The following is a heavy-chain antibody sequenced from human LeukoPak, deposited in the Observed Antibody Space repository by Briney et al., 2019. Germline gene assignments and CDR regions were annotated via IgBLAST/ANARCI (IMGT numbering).Heavy chain of an antibody. D-gene: IGHD3-10*01. CDR3: ARVEEGYGSGRRENYYYYYMDV. Sequence: SETLSLTCTVSSGSISTSNYYWGRVRQPPGKALEWIGNIFYSGSTYYSPSLKSRVTISLDTSRNQFSLKLNSVTAADTAVYYCARVEEGYGSGRRENYYYYYMDVWGKGTTVTISS. CDR2: IFYSGST. V-gene: IGHV4-39*07. CDR1: SGSISTSNYY. J-gene: IGHJ6*03.